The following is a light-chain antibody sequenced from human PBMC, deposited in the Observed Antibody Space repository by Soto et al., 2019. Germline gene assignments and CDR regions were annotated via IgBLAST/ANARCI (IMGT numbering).Light chain of an antibody. J-gene: IGLJ2*01. CDR2: EVT. V-gene: IGLV2-14*01. CDR3: SSYTTGSNYVV. Sequence: QSALTQPASVSGSPGQSITISCTGTSSDVGGYDRVSWYQQHPGKAPKVILFEVTYRPSGISYRFSGSKSGNTASLTISGLQPDDEAYYYCSSYTTGSNYVVFGGGTKLTVL. CDR1: SSDVGGYDR.